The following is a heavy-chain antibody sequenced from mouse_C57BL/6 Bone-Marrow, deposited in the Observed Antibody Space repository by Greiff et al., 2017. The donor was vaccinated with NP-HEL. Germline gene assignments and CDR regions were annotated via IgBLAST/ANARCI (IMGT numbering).Heavy chain of an antibody. J-gene: IGHJ2*01. CDR2: ISDGGSYT. CDR3: ASLYSKEDFDY. CDR1: GFTFSSYA. Sequence: EVKLVESGGGLVKPGGSLKLSCAASGFTFSSYAMSWVRQTPEKRLEWVATISDGGSYTYYPDNVKGRFTISRDNAKNNLYLQMSHLKSEDTAMYYCASLYSKEDFDYWGQGTTLTVSS. V-gene: IGHV5-4*03. D-gene: IGHD2-5*01.